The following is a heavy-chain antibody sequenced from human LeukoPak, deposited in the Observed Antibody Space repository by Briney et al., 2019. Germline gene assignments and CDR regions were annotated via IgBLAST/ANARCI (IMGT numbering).Heavy chain of an antibody. V-gene: IGHV3-30-3*01. J-gene: IGHJ3*02. Sequence: PGGSLRLSCAASGFTFSSYAMHWVRQAPGKGLEWVAVISYDGSNKYYADSVKGRFTISRDNSKNTLYLQMNSLRAEDTAVYYCARDAWALNAFDIWGQGTMVTVSS. CDR1: GFTFSSYA. CDR3: ARDAWALNAFDI. CDR2: ISYDGSNK.